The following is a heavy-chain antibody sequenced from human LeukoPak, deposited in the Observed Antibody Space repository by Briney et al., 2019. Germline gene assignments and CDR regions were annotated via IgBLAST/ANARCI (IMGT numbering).Heavy chain of an antibody. CDR1: GGSFSGYY. CDR2: INHSGST. V-gene: IGHV4-34*01. D-gene: IGHD3-10*01. CDR3: ARGVVRGVIGYYYYYYGMDV. J-gene: IGHJ6*02. Sequence: PSETLSLTRAVYGGSFSGYYWSWIRQPPGKGLEWIGEINHSGSTNYNPSLKSRVTISVDTSKNQFSLKLSSVTAADTAVYYCARGVVRGVIGYYYYYYGMDVWGQGTTVTVSS.